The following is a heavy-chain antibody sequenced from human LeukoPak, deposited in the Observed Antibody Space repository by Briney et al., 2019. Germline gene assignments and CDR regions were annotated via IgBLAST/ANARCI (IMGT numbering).Heavy chain of an antibody. Sequence: ASVTVSCKASGNTFSSYAFSWVRQAPGQGLEWVGVISGYNGNAKYAQKFQGRVTMTTDTSTNTAYMELGSLTSDDTALYYCATGTRGAGSSAYWGQGTLVTVSS. CDR2: ISGYNGNA. CDR3: ATGTRGAGSSAY. D-gene: IGHD3-10*01. CDR1: GNTFSSYA. V-gene: IGHV1-18*01. J-gene: IGHJ4*02.